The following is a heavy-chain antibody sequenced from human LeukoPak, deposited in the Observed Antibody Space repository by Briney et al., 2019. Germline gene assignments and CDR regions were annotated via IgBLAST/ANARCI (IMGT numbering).Heavy chain of an antibody. Sequence: GGSLRLSCAASGFTFSDSSMHWVRQASGKGLEWVGRVRDKTNSYATGYGESVRGRFTISRDDSKNTAYLEMSSLRVEDTAVYYCTRQRPQTGSLDYWGQGALVTVSS. CDR3: TRQRPQTGSLDY. CDR1: GFTFSDSS. CDR2: VRDKTNSYAT. J-gene: IGHJ4*02. V-gene: IGHV3-73*01. D-gene: IGHD1-26*01.